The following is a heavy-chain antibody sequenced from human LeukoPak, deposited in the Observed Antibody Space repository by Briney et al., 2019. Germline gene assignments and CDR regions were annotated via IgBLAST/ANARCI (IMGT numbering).Heavy chain of an antibody. Sequence: SETLSLTCAVYGGSFSGYYWSWIRQPPGKGLEWIGEINHSGSTNYNPSLKSRVTISVDTSKNQFSLKLSSVTAADTAVYYCARRAAIVVVPAASPPRGDYFDYWGQGTLVTVSS. CDR2: INHSGST. D-gene: IGHD2-2*01. CDR1: GGSFSGYY. CDR3: ARRAAIVVVPAASPPRGDYFDY. V-gene: IGHV4-34*01. J-gene: IGHJ4*02.